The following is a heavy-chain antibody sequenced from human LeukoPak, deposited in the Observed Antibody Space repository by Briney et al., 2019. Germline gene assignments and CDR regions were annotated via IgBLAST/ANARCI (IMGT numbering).Heavy chain of an antibody. CDR2: IDYDSSHI. Sequence: GGSLRLSCAASGFTFSNSAMNWVRQVPGKGLEWVSSIDYDSSHIYYAASVRGRFTISRDNARNSVYLQMNSLRVEDTAVYYCARDPLRYLRVGHYDYWGQGTLVAVSS. J-gene: IGHJ4*02. CDR1: GFTFSNSA. V-gene: IGHV3-21*01. CDR3: ARDPLRYLRVGHYDY. D-gene: IGHD3-9*01.